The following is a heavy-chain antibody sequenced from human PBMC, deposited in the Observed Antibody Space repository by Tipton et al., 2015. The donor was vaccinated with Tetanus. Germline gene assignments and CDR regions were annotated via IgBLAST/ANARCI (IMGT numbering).Heavy chain of an antibody. J-gene: IGHJ4*02. CDR3: ARIHDYWSGYSDF. CDR2: ILYGKST. D-gene: IGHD3-3*01. Sequence: TLSLTCTVSGGSISSGSYYWSWVRQPPGKGLEYLGYILYGKSTHYNPSLQSRHSMSGDPGKNQFSLRLTSVTAADTAVYYCARIHDYWSGYSDFWGQGTLVTVSA. V-gene: IGHV4-61*01. CDR1: GGSISSGSYY.